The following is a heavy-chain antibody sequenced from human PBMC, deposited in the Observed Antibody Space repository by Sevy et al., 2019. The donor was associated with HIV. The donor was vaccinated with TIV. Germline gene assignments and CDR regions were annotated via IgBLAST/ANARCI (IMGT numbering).Heavy chain of an antibody. Sequence: ASVKVSCKASGYTFTSYGISWVRQAPGQGLEWMGWISAYNGNTNYAQKLQGRVTMTIDTSTSTAYMELRSLRSDDTAVYYCARDKTPDYYGSGSHHNWFDPWGQGTLVTVSS. CDR1: GYTFTSYG. J-gene: IGHJ5*02. D-gene: IGHD3-10*01. CDR2: ISAYNGNT. CDR3: ARDKTPDYYGSGSHHNWFDP. V-gene: IGHV1-18*01.